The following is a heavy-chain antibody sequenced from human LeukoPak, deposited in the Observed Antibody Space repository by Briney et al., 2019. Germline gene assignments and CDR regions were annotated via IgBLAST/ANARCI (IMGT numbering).Heavy chain of an antibody. CDR3: AKVGCSGGSCYRAPFDC. D-gene: IGHD2-15*01. J-gene: IGHJ4*02. CDR1: GFTFSNYW. CDR2: INSDGSNT. V-gene: IGHV3-74*01. Sequence: GGSLRLSCAASGFTFSNYWMHWVRQAPGKGLVWVAHINSDGSNTNYADSVEGRFTISRDNAKNTLYLQMNSLRAEDTAVYYCAKVGCSGGSCYRAPFDCWGQGTLVTVSS.